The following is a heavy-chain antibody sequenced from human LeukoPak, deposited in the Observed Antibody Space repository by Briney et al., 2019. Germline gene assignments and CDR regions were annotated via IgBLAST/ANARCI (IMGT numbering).Heavy chain of an antibody. V-gene: IGHV1-18*01. CDR2: ISAYNGNT. J-gene: IGHJ4*02. Sequence: ASVKVSCKASGYTFTSYDINWVRQATGQGLEWMGWISAYNGNTNYAQKLQGRVTMTTDTSTSTAYMELRSLRSDDTAVYYCARKANWEYYFDYWGQGTLVTVSS. D-gene: IGHD7-27*01. CDR1: GYTFTSYD. CDR3: ARKANWEYYFDY.